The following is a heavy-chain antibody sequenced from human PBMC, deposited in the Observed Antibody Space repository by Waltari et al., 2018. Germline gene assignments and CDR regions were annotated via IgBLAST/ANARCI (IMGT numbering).Heavy chain of an antibody. CDR3: ARPQSGYDYTYGAFDI. V-gene: IGHV1-69*04. CDR1: GGTFSSYA. CDR2: IIPILGIA. Sequence: QVQLVQSGAEVKKPGSSVKVSCKASGGTFSSYAISWVRQAPGQGLEWMGGIIPILGIANYAQKFQGRVTITADESTSTAYMELSSLRSEDTAVYYCARPQSGYDYTYGAFDIWGQGTMVTVSS. D-gene: IGHD5-12*01. J-gene: IGHJ3*02.